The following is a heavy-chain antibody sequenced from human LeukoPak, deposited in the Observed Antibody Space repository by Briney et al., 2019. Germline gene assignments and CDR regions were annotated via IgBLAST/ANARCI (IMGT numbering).Heavy chain of an antibody. CDR1: GGSISSYY. D-gene: IGHD6-6*01. Sequence: SETLSLTCTVSGGSISSYYWSWIRQPPGKGLEWIGYIYYSGGTSYNTSLKSRVTISVDTSKNQFSLKLSSVTAADTAVYYCARDWVSSSIGYGMDVWGKGTTVTVSS. J-gene: IGHJ6*04. CDR2: IYYSGGT. V-gene: IGHV4-59*01. CDR3: ARDWVSSSIGYGMDV.